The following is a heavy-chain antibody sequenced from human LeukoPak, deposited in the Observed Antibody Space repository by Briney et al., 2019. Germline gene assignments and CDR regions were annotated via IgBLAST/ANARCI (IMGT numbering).Heavy chain of an antibody. CDR2: INPSGGST. V-gene: IGHV1-46*03. Sequence: GASVKVSCKASGYTFTNYYMHWVRQAPGQGLEWMRIINPSGGSTSYAQKFQGRVTMTRDTSTTTVYMELSSLRSEDTAVYSCARDRTGYYYDSSGYYFDAFDIWGQGTMVTVSS. CDR1: GYTFTNYY. CDR3: ARDRTGYYYDSSGYYFDAFDI. J-gene: IGHJ3*02. D-gene: IGHD3-22*01.